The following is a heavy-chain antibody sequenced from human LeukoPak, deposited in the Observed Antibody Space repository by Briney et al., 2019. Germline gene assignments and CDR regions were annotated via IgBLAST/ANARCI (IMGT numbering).Heavy chain of an antibody. Sequence: SGTLSLTCAVSGGSISSSNWWSWVRQPPGKGLEWIGESYHSGSTNYNPSLKSRVTISVDKSKNQFSLKLSSVTAADTAVYYCASLDLVVVTASYNWFDPWGQGTLVTVSS. CDR2: SYHSGST. CDR1: GGSISSSNW. V-gene: IGHV4-4*02. J-gene: IGHJ5*02. CDR3: ASLDLVVVTASYNWFDP. D-gene: IGHD2-21*02.